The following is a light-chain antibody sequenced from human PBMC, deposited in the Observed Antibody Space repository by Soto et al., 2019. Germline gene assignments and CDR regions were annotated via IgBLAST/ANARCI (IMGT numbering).Light chain of an antibody. CDR3: QSYDSSLSGSV. Sequence: QSVLTQPPSVSGAPGQRVTISCTGSSSNIGAGYDVHWYQQLPGAAPRLLIYGYNDRPSGVPDRFSGSKFRSSASLTITGLHTGDEAYYYCQSYDSSLSGSVFGGGTKLTVL. CDR2: GYN. CDR1: SSNIGAGYD. J-gene: IGLJ3*02. V-gene: IGLV1-40*01.